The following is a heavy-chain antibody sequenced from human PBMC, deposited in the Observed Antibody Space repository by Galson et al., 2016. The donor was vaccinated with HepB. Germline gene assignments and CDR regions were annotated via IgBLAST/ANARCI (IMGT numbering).Heavy chain of an antibody. J-gene: IGHJ6*03. CDR1: GFTFYYAW. Sequence: LRLSCAASGFTFYYAWMSWVRQAPGKGLEYIGRIKSKPGGGTADYAAAVKDRFTISRDDSSNTLYLQMNRLKIEDTAIYYCTWIHRNASGITYEDYYYHMDLWGKGTTVTVSS. CDR3: TWIHRNASGITYEDYYYHMDL. CDR2: IKSKPGGGTA. D-gene: IGHD3-10*01. V-gene: IGHV3-15*01.